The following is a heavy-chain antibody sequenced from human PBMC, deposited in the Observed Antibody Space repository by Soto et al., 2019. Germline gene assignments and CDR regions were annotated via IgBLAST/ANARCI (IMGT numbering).Heavy chain of an antibody. J-gene: IGHJ6*02. Sequence: GGSLRLSCAASGVTFCSYSMNGVRKAPGKGLEWVSSISSSSSYIYYADSVKGRFTISRDNAKNSLYLQMNSLRAEDTAVYYCARDLTITIFGVVTTYGMDVWGQGTTVTVSS. D-gene: IGHD3-3*01. CDR1: GVTFCSYS. CDR3: ARDLTITIFGVVTTYGMDV. V-gene: IGHV3-21*01. CDR2: ISSSSSYI.